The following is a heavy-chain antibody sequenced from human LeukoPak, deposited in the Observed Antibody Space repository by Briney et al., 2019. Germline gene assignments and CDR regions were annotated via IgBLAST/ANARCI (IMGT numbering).Heavy chain of an antibody. D-gene: IGHD2-21*02. J-gene: IGHJ5*02. CDR1: GYRFTSYW. CDR2: IYPGGSDT. CDR3: ARCAEGRCGDCDAWFDP. V-gene: IGHV5-51*01. Sequence: GESPKTSCNGSGYRFTSYWIGWVRQISGKGLEWMGIIYPGGSDTRYSPSFQGQVTISADKVISTAYLQWSSLKASDTAMYYCARCAEGRCGDCDAWFDPWGQGTLVTVSS.